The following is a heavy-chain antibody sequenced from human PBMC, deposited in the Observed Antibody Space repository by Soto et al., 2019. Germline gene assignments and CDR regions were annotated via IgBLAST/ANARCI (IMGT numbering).Heavy chain of an antibody. Sequence: SETLSLTCTVSGDSMSSSNWWNWVRQPPGKGLEWIGEAHHSGRTNYNPSLKSRVTISVDRSQNHFSLQLTSVTAADTAFYYCAREGALLFGGNSDYYSTMDVWGQGTTVTVSS. CDR3: AREGALLFGGNSDYYSTMDV. D-gene: IGHD2-21*02. CDR2: AHHSGRT. J-gene: IGHJ6*02. V-gene: IGHV4-4*02. CDR1: GDSMSSSNW.